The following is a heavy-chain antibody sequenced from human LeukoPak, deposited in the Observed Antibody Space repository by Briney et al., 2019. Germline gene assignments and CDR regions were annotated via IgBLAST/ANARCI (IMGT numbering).Heavy chain of an antibody. Sequence: SETLSLTCTVSGGSISSSSYYWGWIRQPPGKGLEWIGSIYYSGSTYYNPSLKSRVTISVDTSKNQFSLKLSSVTAADTAVYYCARSSSFGVVPAAIGRYYGMDVWGQGTTVTVSS. V-gene: IGHV4-39*07. CDR1: GGSISSSSYY. J-gene: IGHJ6*02. CDR2: IYYSGST. D-gene: IGHD2-2*02. CDR3: ARSSSFGVVPAAIGRYYGMDV.